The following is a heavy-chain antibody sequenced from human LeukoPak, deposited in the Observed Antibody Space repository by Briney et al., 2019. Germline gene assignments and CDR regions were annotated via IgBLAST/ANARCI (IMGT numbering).Heavy chain of an antibody. Sequence: SSETLSLTCTVSGDSISRYYWSWIRQPAGKGLEWIGRIYTSGSTNYNPSLKSRVTMSVDTSKNQFSLKLSSVTAADTAVYYCASSPEFRFLEWTFDHWGQGTLVTVSS. CDR2: IYTSGST. CDR1: GDSISRYY. J-gene: IGHJ4*02. V-gene: IGHV4-4*07. D-gene: IGHD3-3*01. CDR3: ASSPEFRFLEWTFDH.